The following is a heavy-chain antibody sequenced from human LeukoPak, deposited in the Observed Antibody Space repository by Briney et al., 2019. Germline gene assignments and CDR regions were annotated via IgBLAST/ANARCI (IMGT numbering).Heavy chain of an antibody. J-gene: IGHJ4*02. CDR3: AKRNGDY. CDR1: GFTFSNYA. Sequence: GGSLRLSCAASGFTFSNYAMSWVRQAPGKGLEWVSTISDSGGSTYYADSVKGRFTISRDNSNYTLYLQMSSLRAEDTAVYYCAKRNGDYWGQGTLVTVSS. D-gene: IGHD1-14*01. CDR2: ISDSGGST. V-gene: IGHV3-23*01.